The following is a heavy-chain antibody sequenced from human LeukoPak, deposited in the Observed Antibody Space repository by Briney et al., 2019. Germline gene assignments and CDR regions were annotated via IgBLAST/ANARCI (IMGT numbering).Heavy chain of an antibody. CDR2: IYHSGST. CDR1: GDTVNTRRYY. V-gene: IGHV4-39*01. D-gene: IGHD3-16*02. CDR3: ARRDIVKGGFDY. J-gene: IGHJ4*02. Sequence: SSETLSLTCPVSGDTVNTRRYYWGWIRQPPGKGLEWIGSIYHSGSTYYEPSLRSRVTISIDTSRNQFSLNLTSVTTADTALYFCARRDIVKGGFDYWGQGTLVTVSS.